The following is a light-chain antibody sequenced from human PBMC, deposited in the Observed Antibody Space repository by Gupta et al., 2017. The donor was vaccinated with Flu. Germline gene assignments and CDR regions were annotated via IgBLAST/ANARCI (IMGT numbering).Light chain of an antibody. CDR1: SSDIGSYKF. Sequence: QSALTQPASVSGSPGQSITISCTGTSSDIGSYKFVSWYQQHPGKVPKVLVYRDTERPSGVSNRFSGSKSGNTASLTISGLQAEDEAEYFCCSYAGSSTWVFGGGTKLTVL. V-gene: IGLV2-23*01. CDR2: RDT. J-gene: IGLJ3*02. CDR3: CSYAGSSTWV.